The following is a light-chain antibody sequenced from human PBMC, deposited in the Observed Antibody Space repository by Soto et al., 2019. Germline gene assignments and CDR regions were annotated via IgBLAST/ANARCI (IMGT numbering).Light chain of an antibody. J-gene: IGKJ1*01. CDR2: STS. Sequence: DIQMTHSPSSLSASVGDRVTITCRASQSVSNYLNWYRQLPGKAPTLLIYSTSTLQSGVPSRFSGSGSGTDFTINISGLQPEDFANYFCQQSYSSPQTFGQGTKVEIK. CDR3: QQSYSSPQT. V-gene: IGKV1-39*01. CDR1: QSVSNY.